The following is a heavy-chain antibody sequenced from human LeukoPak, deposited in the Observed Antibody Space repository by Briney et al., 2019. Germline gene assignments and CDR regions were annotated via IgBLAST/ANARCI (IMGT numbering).Heavy chain of an antibody. CDR2: IYYSGST. Sequence: SETLSLTCTVSGGSITGSYWSWIRQPPGKGLEWIGYIYYSGSTNYNPSLKSRVTISVDTSKNQFSLKLSSVTAADTAVYYCARGRRYSSGWLYYFDYWGQGTLVTVSS. V-gene: IGHV4-59*01. J-gene: IGHJ4*02. CDR3: ARGRRYSSGWLYYFDY. CDR1: GGSITGSY. D-gene: IGHD6-19*01.